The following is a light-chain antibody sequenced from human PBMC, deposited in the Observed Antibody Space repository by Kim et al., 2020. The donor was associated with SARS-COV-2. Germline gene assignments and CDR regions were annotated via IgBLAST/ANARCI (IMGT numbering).Light chain of an antibody. J-gene: IGKJ4*01. Sequence: LSPGERATPSCRASQSVGTSLAWFQQKPGQAPRLLIFETSNRDTGIPARFSGSGSGTGFTLTISSLEPEDFAVYYCQQRYDWPLTFGGGTKVDIK. V-gene: IGKV3-11*01. CDR3: QQRYDWPLT. CDR2: ETS. CDR1: QSVGTS.